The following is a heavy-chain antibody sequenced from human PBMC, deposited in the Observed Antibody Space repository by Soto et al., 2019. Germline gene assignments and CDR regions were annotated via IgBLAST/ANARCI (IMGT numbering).Heavy chain of an antibody. V-gene: IGHV4-31*03. J-gene: IGHJ4*02. CDR1: GGSISSGGYY. CDR2: IYYSGST. D-gene: IGHD3-16*01. CDR3: ARGVLH. Sequence: QVQLQESGPGLVKPSQTLSLTCTVSGGSISSGGYYWSWLRQHPGKGLEWIGSIYYSGSTHSTPSLKSRVSISVDTSKNQFSLKLSSVTAADTAVYYCARGVLHWGQGTLVTVSS.